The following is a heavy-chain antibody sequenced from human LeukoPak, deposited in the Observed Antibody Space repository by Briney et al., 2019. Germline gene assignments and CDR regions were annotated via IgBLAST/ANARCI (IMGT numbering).Heavy chain of an antibody. Sequence: SVKVSCKASGGTFSSYAISWVRQAPGQGLEWMGRIIPILGIANCAQKFQGRVTITADKSTSTAYMELSSLRSEDTAVYYCARDPPVTIFGVGNFDYWGQGTLVTVSS. CDR1: GGTFSSYA. CDR3: ARDPPVTIFGVGNFDY. V-gene: IGHV1-69*04. D-gene: IGHD3-3*01. CDR2: IIPILGIA. J-gene: IGHJ4*02.